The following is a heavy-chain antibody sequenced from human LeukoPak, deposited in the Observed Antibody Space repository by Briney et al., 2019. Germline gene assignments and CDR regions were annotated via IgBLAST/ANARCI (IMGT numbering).Heavy chain of an antibody. CDR3: ARVGSSWYGHYYGMDV. CDR2: INHSGST. Sequence: SETLSLTCAVYGGSFSDYYWSWIRQPPGKGLEWIGEINHSGSTNYNPSLKSRVTISVDTSKNQFSLKLSSVTAADTAVYYCARVGSSWYGHYYGMDVWGQGTTVTVSS. V-gene: IGHV4-34*01. D-gene: IGHD6-13*01. CDR1: GGSFSDYY. J-gene: IGHJ6*02.